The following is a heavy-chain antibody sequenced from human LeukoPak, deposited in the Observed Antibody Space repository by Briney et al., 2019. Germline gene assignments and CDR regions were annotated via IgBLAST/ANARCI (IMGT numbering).Heavy chain of an antibody. CDR1: GGSISSYY. CDR2: THYSGAT. V-gene: IGHV4-59*12. Sequence: SETLSLTCTVSGGSISSYYWSWLRQPPGKGLEYIGYTHYSGATNYNPSLKSRVTISLDTSKNQFSLKLSSVTAADTAVYYFAGDIVATPGIDAFDIWGQGTMVTVSS. D-gene: IGHD5-12*01. CDR3: AGDIVATPGIDAFDI. J-gene: IGHJ3*02.